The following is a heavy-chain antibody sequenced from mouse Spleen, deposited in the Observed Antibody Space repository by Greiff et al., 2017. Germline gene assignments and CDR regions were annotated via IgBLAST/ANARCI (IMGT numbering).Heavy chain of an antibody. D-gene: IGHD1-1*01. Sequence: VHVKQSGGGLVKPGGSLKLSCAASGFTFSDYGMHWVRQAPEKGLEWVAYISSGSSTIYYADTVKGRFTISRDNAKNTLFLQMTSLRSEDTAMYYCASGYYGFYAMDYWGQGTSVTVSS. CDR1: GFTFSDYG. CDR3: ASGYYGFYAMDY. J-gene: IGHJ4*01. CDR2: ISSGSSTI. V-gene: IGHV5-17*01.